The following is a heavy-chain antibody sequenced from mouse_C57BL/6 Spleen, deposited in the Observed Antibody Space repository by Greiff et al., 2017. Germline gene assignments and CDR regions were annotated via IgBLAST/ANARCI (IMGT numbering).Heavy chain of an antibody. D-gene: IGHD2-4*01. V-gene: IGHV1-80*01. J-gene: IGHJ2*01. CDR1: GYAFSSSW. Sequence: VQLQQSGAELVKPGASVKISCKASGYAFSSSWMNWVKQRPGKGLEWIGQIYPGDGDTNYNGKFKGKATLTADKSSSTAYMQLSSLTSEDSAVYFCARWNYDYFDYWGQGTTLTVSS. CDR3: ARWNYDYFDY. CDR2: IYPGDGDT.